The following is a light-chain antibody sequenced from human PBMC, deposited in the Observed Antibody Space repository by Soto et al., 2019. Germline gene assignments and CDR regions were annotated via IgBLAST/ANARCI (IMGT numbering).Light chain of an antibody. V-gene: IGKV3-20*01. CDR3: QQYVSSPYT. CDR2: CAF. J-gene: IGKJ1*01. Sequence: ESVLTQSSGALSLSPGERNTLSCRDSQSVSSSYLPWYQKKPSQTSRLLQAPRLLIYCAFNRATGIPYRFTGSGSGSDFTLTISRLDPEDFGVYYCQQYVSSPYTFGQGTKVGIK. CDR1: QSVSSSY.